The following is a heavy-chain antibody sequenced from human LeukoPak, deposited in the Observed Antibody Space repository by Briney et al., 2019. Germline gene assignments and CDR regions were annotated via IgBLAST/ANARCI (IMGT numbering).Heavy chain of an antibody. CDR2: IWYDGSNK. V-gene: IGHV3-33*01. J-gene: IGHJ4*02. CDR3: VSDKLTGASRLDY. D-gene: IGHD7-27*01. Sequence: GGSLRLSCAASGFTFSSYGMHWVRQAPGKGLEWVAVIWYDGSNKYYADSVKGRFTISRDNSKNTLYLQMNSLRAEDTAVYYCVSDKLTGASRLDYWGQGTLLTVSS. CDR1: GFTFSSYG.